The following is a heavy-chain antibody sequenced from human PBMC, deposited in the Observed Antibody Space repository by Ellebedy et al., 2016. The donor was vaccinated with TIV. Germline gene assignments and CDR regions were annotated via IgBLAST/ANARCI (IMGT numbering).Heavy chain of an antibody. CDR3: ARDRGGSDSPVDY. J-gene: IGHJ4*02. V-gene: IGHV3-11*01. CDR1: GFTFSDYY. CDR2: ISSSGSTI. Sequence: GESLKISXAASGFTFSDYYMSWIRQAPGKGLEWVSYISSSGSTIYYADSVKGRFTISRDNAKNSLYLQMNSLRAEDTAVYYCARDRGGSDSPVDYWGQGTLVTVSS. D-gene: IGHD1-26*01.